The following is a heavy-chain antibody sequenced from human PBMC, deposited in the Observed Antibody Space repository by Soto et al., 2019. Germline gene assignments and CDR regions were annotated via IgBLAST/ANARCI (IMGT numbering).Heavy chain of an antibody. D-gene: IGHD2-15*01. V-gene: IGHV5-51*01. CDR1: GYSFTSYW. Sequence: PGESLKISCKGSGYSFTSYWIGWVRQMPGKGLEWMGIIYPGDSDTRYSPSFQGQVTISADKSISTAYLQWSSLKASDTAMYYCARAGYCSGGSCYCYYYYGMDVWGQGTTVTVSS. J-gene: IGHJ6*02. CDR2: IYPGDSDT. CDR3: ARAGYCSGGSCYCYYYYGMDV.